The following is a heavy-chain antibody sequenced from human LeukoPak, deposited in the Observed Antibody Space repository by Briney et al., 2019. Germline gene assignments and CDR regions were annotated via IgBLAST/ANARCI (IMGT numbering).Heavy chain of an antibody. CDR3: ARGGAARPVGDAFDI. Sequence: PGGSLRLSCAASGFTFSSYGMHWVRQAPGKGLEWVAVISYDGSNKYYADSVKGRFTISRDNSKNTLYLQMNSLRAEDTAVYYCARGGAARPVGDAFDIWGQGTMVTVSS. CDR2: ISYDGSNK. D-gene: IGHD6-6*01. J-gene: IGHJ3*02. V-gene: IGHV3-30*03. CDR1: GFTFSSYG.